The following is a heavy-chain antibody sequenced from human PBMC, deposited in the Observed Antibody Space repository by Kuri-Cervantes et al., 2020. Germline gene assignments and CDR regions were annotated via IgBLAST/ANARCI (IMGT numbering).Heavy chain of an antibody. D-gene: IGHD4-17*01. CDR1: GFTFSSYE. J-gene: IGHJ4*02. Sequence: LSLTCAASGFTFSSYEMNWVRQAPGKGLEWVSYISSSGSTIYYADSVKGRLTISRDNAKNSLYLQMNSLRAEDTAVYYCARELRNDYWGQGTLVTVSS. CDR3: ARELRNDY. CDR2: ISSSGSTI. V-gene: IGHV3-48*03.